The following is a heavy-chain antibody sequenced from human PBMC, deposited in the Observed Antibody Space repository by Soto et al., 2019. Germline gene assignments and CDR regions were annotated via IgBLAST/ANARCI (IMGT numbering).Heavy chain of an antibody. CDR1: GFTFSNYW. CDR2: IKSDGSSI. V-gene: IGHV3-74*01. D-gene: IGHD3-10*01. CDR3: ARGGFSGSGSYIQGDY. J-gene: IGHJ4*02. Sequence: EVQLVESGGGLVQPGGSLRLSCAASGFTFSNYWMHWFRQAPGKGLVWVSRIKSDGSSISYADSVKGRFTISRDNARNTLYLQMNSLRAEDTAVYYCARGGFSGSGSYIQGDYWGQGTLVTVSS.